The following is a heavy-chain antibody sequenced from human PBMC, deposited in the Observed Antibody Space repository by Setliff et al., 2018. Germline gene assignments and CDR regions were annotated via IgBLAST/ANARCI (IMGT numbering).Heavy chain of an antibody. CDR2: ISAYNGDT. V-gene: IGHV1-18*01. Sequence: ASVKVSCKASGYTFTSYGISWVRRAPGQGLEWMGWISAYNGDTNYAQKLQGRVTMTTDTSTSTAYMELRSLRSDDTAVYYCAREGPLGLEDYYYYGMDVWGQGTTVTVSS. D-gene: IGHD3-16*01. CDR1: GYTFTSYG. J-gene: IGHJ6*02. CDR3: AREGPLGLEDYYYYGMDV.